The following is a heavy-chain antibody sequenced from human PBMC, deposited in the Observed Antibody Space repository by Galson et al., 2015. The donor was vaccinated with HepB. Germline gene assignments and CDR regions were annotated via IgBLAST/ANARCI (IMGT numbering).Heavy chain of an antibody. CDR2: ISYDGSNK. D-gene: IGHD6-19*01. Sequence: SLRLSCAASGFTFSSYAMHWVRQAPGKGLEWVAVISYDGSNKYYADSVKGRFTISRDNSKNTLYLQMNSLRAEDTAVYYCARGKAVAGTLDYWGQGTLVTVSS. J-gene: IGHJ4*02. V-gene: IGHV3-30*04. CDR3: ARGKAVAGTLDY. CDR1: GFTFSSYA.